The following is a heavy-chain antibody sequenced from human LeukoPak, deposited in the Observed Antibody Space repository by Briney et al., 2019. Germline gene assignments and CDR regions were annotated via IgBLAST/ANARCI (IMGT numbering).Heavy chain of an antibody. Sequence: PGGSLRLSCAASGFTFRSFWMSWVRQAPGKGLEWVANIEQDGSEKYYVDSVKGRFTISRDNSKNTLYLQMNSLRAEDTAVYYCAKPPPLEAYYHMDVWGKGTTVTVSS. CDR1: GFTFRSFW. V-gene: IGHV3-7*01. CDR2: IEQDGSEK. D-gene: IGHD1-1*01. CDR3: AKPPPLEAYYHMDV. J-gene: IGHJ6*03.